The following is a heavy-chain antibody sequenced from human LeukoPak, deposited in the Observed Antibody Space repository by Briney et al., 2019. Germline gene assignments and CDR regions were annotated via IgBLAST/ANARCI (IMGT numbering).Heavy chain of an antibody. V-gene: IGHV1-18*01. CDR3: ARERTEWLVRFVDFDY. Sequence: ASVKVSCKASGYTFTSYGISWVRQAPGQGLEWMGWISAYNGNTNYAQKLQGRVTMTTDTSTSTAYMELRSLRSDDTAVYYCARERTEWLVRFVDFDYWGQGTLVTVSS. CDR2: ISAYNGNT. D-gene: IGHD6-19*01. CDR1: GYTFTSYG. J-gene: IGHJ4*02.